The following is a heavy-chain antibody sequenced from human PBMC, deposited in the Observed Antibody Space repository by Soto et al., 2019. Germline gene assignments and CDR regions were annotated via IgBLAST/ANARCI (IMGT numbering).Heavy chain of an antibody. D-gene: IGHD6-13*01. J-gene: IGHJ3*02. Sequence: SETRSLTCAVSAGSISSSNWLSWVRQPPGKGLEWSVEIYHSGSTNYNPSLKSRVTISVDKSKNPFSLKLSSVTAADTAVYYCAREVYSSNWYDWGAFAIWGQGTMVTVS. CDR3: AREVYSSNWYDWGAFAI. CDR2: IYHSGST. CDR1: AGSISSSNW. V-gene: IGHV4-4*02.